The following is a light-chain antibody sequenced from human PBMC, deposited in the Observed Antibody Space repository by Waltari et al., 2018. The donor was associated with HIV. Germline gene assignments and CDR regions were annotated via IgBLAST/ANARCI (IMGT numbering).Light chain of an antibody. V-gene: IGKV3-20*01. CDR1: QGVSNNY. CDR3: QQYGSSPRT. J-gene: IGKJ1*01. CDR2: GAS. Sequence: EIVLTQSPGTLSLSPGERATLSCSASQGVSNNYIACYQQKPGQAPRLLIYGASSRATGIPDMFSVSCAGTDFTLSISRLEPEDCAVYYCQQYGSSPRTFGQGTKVEIK.